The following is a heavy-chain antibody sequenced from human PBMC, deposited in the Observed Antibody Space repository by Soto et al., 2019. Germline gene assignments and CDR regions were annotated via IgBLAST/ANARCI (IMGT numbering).Heavy chain of an antibody. J-gene: IGHJ4*02. Sequence: PGGSLRLSCAASGFPFSSYAMHWVRKATGKGLEWVAVLSYDGSNKYYADSVTGRFTISRDNSKHTLYLQMNSKGAEDTAVYYFARDPSAAAVYIFDYWGQGALVTVSS. D-gene: IGHD6-13*01. CDR3: ARDPSAAAVYIFDY. V-gene: IGHV3-30-3*01. CDR1: GFPFSSYA. CDR2: LSYDGSNK.